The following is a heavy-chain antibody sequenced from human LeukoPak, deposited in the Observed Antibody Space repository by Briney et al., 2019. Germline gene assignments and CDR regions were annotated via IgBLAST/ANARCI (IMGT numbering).Heavy chain of an antibody. CDR1: GGSISSSSYY. D-gene: IGHD3-22*01. J-gene: IGHJ4*02. CDR2: IYYSGST. CDR3: ASPRPLYYYDSSGYFPFDY. Sequence: PSETLSLTCTVSGGSISSSSYYWGWIRQPPGKGLEWIGSIYYSGSTYYNPSLKSRVTISVDTSKNQFSLKLSSVTAADTAVYYCASPRPLYYYDSSGYFPFDYWGQGTLVTVSS. V-gene: IGHV4-39*01.